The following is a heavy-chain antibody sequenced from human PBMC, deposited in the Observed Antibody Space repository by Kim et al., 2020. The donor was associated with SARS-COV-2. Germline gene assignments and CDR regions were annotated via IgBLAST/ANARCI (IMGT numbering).Heavy chain of an antibody. V-gene: IGHV3-23*01. D-gene: IGHD6-13*01. J-gene: IGHJ6*02. CDR1: GFTFSTYA. CDR3: ARYVGILNFYSVMDV. CDR2: ISGGGDST. Sequence: GGSLRLSCAASGFTFSTYAMSWVRQAPGKGLEWVSSISGGGDSTYYADSVKGRFTVSRDNSKVTLYLQMNNLRVEDTAVYFCARYVGILNFYSVMDVWG.